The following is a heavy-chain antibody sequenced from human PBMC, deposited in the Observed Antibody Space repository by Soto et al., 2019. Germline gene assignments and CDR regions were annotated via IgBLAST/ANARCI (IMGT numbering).Heavy chain of an antibody. CDR2: IYYSGSI. Sequence: SETLSLTCTVSGASITTYYWNWIRQPPGKGLEWIGYIYYSGSINYNPSLESRVTTSLDTSKNQFSLNLTSVTAADTAVYYCARSPGDVWSGYNDYYFDYWGRGTLVTVSS. J-gene: IGHJ4*02. CDR1: GASITTYY. CDR3: ARSPGDVWSGYNDYYFDY. D-gene: IGHD3-3*01. V-gene: IGHV4-59*01.